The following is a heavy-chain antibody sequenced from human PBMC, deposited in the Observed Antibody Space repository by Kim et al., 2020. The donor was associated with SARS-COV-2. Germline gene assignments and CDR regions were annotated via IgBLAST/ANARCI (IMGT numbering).Heavy chain of an antibody. CDR2: IYYSGST. J-gene: IGHJ6*02. CDR1: GGSISSGGYY. CDR3: ARDTLKNPVPLCYYYYFGMDV. D-gene: IGHD3-16*01. Sequence: SETLSLTCTVSGGSISSGGYYWIWIRQHPGKGLEWIGYIYYSGSTYYNPSLKSRVTISVDTSKNQFSLKLSSVTAADTAVYYCARDTLKNPVPLCYYYYFGMDVWGQGTPVTVSS. V-gene: IGHV4-31*03.